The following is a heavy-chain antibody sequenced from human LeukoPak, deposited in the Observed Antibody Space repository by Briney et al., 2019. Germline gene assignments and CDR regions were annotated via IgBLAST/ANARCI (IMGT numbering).Heavy chain of an antibody. Sequence: SETLSLTCTVSGGSISSGGYYWSWIRQHPGKGLEWIGYIYYSGSTYYNPSLKSRVTISVDTSKNQFSLKLSSVTAADTAVYYCAGESAVAGFEYFQHWGQGTLVTVSS. D-gene: IGHD6-19*01. CDR2: IYYSGST. V-gene: IGHV4-31*03. J-gene: IGHJ1*01. CDR1: GGSISSGGYY. CDR3: AGESAVAGFEYFQH.